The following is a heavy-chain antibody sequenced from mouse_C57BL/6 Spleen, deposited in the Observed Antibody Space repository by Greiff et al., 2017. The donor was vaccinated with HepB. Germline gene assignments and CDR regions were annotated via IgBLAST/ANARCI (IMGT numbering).Heavy chain of an antibody. J-gene: IGHJ3*01. D-gene: IGHD1-1*01. CDR1: GYTFTSYW. V-gene: IGHV1-59*01. Sequence: VQLQQSGAELVRPGTSVKLSCKASGYTFTSYWMHWVKQRPGQGLEWIGVIDPSDSYTNYNQKFKGKATLTVDTSSSTAYMQLSSLTSEDSAVYYWARFLTPVEARSPSACFAYWGQGTLVTVSA. CDR2: IDPSDSYT. CDR3: ARFLTPVEARSPSACFAY.